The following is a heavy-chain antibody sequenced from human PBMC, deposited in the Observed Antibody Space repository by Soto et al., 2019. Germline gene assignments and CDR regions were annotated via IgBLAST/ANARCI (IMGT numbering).Heavy chain of an antibody. D-gene: IGHD2-15*01. V-gene: IGHV3-23*01. CDR1: GFTFSSYA. CDR2: ISGSGGST. CDR3: AKAEVDGEAFDI. J-gene: IGHJ3*02. Sequence: EVQLLESGGGLVQSGGSLRLSCAASGFTFSSYAMSWVRQAPGKGLEWVSAISGSGGSTYYADSVKGRFTISRDNSKNTLYLQMNSLRAEDTAVYYCAKAEVDGEAFDIWGQGTMVTVSS.